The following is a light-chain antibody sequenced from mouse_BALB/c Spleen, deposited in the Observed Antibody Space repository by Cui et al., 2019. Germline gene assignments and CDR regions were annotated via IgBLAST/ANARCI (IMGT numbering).Light chain of an antibody. Sequence: QIVLTQSPALMSASRGEKVTMTCSASASVSYMYWYQQKPRSSPKPWIYLTSNLASGVPARFSGSGSGTCYSLTISSMEAEDAATYYCQQWSSNPLTFGAGTKLELK. CDR3: QQWSSNPLT. V-gene: IGKV4-68*01. J-gene: IGKJ5*01. CDR1: ASVSY. CDR2: LTS.